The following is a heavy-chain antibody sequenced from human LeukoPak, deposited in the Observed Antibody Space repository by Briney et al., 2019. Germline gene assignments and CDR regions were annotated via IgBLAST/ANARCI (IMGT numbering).Heavy chain of an antibody. J-gene: IGHJ5*02. Sequence: SETLSLTCAVSGGSISSSNWWSWVRQPPGKGLEWIGEIYHSGSTNYNPSLKSRVTISVDKSKNQFSLKLSSVTAADTAVYYCARDAYSSSWYSGGNYWFDPWGQGTLVTVSS. CDR1: GGSISSSNW. CDR2: IYHSGST. D-gene: IGHD6-13*01. CDR3: ARDAYSSSWYSGGNYWFDP. V-gene: IGHV4-4*02.